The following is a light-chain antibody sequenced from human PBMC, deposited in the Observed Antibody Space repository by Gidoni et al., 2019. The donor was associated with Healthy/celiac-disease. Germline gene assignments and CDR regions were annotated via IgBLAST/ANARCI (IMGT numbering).Light chain of an antibody. CDR3: QQFNSYPLIT. J-gene: IGKJ5*01. CDR1: QGISSA. V-gene: IGKV1-13*02. CDR2: DAS. Sequence: ALQLTQSPSSLSASVGYRVTITCRSSQGISSALAWYQQKPGKAPKLLIYDASSLESGVPSRFSGSGSGTDFTLTISSLQPEDFATYYCQQFNSYPLITFXQXTRLEIK.